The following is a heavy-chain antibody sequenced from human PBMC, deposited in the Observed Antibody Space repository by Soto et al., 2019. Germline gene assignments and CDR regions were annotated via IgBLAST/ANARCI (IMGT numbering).Heavy chain of an antibody. CDR1: GYTFTSYG. D-gene: IGHD3-10*01. J-gene: IGHJ4*02. CDR2: ISAYNGNT. V-gene: IGHV1-18*01. CDR3: ARGGAGLWFGDLNPFDY. Sequence: QVQLVQSGAEVKKPGASVKVSCKASGYTFTSYGISWVRQAPGQGLEWMGWISAYNGNTNYAQKLPGRVTMTTDTATSTAYMELRSMRSDDTAVYYCARGGAGLWFGDLNPFDYWGQGTLVTVSS.